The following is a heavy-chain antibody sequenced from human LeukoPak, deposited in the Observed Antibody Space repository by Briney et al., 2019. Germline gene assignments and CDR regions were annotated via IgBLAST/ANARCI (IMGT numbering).Heavy chain of an antibody. CDR1: GGTFSSYA. Sequence: SVKVSCKASGGTFSSYAISWVRQAPGQGLEWMGGIIPIFGTANYAQKFQGRVTITTDESTSTAYMELSSLRSEDTAVYYCARGRSGSYFFYYFDHWGQGTLVTVSS. CDR3: ARGRSGSYFFYYFDH. V-gene: IGHV1-69*05. CDR2: IIPIFGTA. D-gene: IGHD1-26*01. J-gene: IGHJ4*02.